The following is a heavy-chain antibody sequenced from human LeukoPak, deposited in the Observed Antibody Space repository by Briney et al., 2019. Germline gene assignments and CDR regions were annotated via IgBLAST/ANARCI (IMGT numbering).Heavy chain of an antibody. CDR1: GFPFGSYA. V-gene: IGHV3-23*01. Sequence: GGSLRLSCAASGFPFGSYAMTWVRQAPGKGLESVSVITDGADTYYADSVKGRFTISRDNSQNTVHLQMDNLRADDTAVYYCANRPLDYWGQGTLVTVSS. CDR3: ANRPLDY. J-gene: IGHJ4*02. CDR2: ITDGADT.